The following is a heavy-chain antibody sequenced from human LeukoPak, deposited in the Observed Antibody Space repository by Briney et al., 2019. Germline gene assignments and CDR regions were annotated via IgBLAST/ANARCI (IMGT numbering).Heavy chain of an antibody. CDR3: ARPDSSSSERFDY. CDR2: IYPGDPDT. Sequence: GESLRISCKGSGYSFTSYWIGWVRQMPGKGLEWMGIIYPGDPDTRYSPSFQGQVTISADKSISTAYLQWSSLKASDTAMYYCARPDSSSSERFDYWGQGTLVTVSS. CDR1: GYSFTSYW. J-gene: IGHJ4*02. D-gene: IGHD6-6*01. V-gene: IGHV5-51*01.